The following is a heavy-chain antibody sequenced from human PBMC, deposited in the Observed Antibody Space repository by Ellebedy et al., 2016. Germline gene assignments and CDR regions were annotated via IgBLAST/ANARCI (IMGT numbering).Heavy chain of an antibody. CDR2: ISYDGSNK. D-gene: IGHD1-26*01. V-gene: IGHV3-30*04. CDR1: GFTFSSYA. J-gene: IGHJ4*02. Sequence: GGSLRLSCAASGFTFSSYAMHWVRQAPGKGLEWVAVISYDGSNKYYADSVKGRFTISRDNSKNTLYLQMNSLRAEDTAVYYCATYSGSNFDYWGQGTLVTVSS. CDR3: ATYSGSNFDY.